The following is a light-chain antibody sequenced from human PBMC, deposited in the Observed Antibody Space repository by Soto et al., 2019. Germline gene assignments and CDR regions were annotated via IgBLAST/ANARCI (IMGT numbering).Light chain of an antibody. J-gene: IGKJ5*01. Sequence: EIVLTQSPGTLSLSPGERATLSCRASQSVDKRLAWYQQKSCQAPRLLIYGASTRATGIPARFSGSGSGTDFTLTISSLQSEDFAVYYCQQYNNWPPITFGQGTRLEIK. CDR1: QSVDKR. CDR3: QQYNNWPPIT. CDR2: GAS. V-gene: IGKV3D-15*01.